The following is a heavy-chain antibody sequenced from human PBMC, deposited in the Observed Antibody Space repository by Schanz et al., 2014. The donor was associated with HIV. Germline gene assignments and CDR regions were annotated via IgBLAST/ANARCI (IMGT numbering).Heavy chain of an antibody. V-gene: IGHV3-33*01. J-gene: IGHJ6*02. CDR2: IWFDGRNK. CDR1: GFTFSSYG. Sequence: QVQLVESGGGVVQPGRSLRLSCAASGFTFSSYGMHWVRQAPGKGLEWVAVIWFDGRNKYYGDSVKGRFMISRYNSNNTLYLQMNSLRAEDTAVYFCTRGRFLERGGMDVWGQGTTVTVSS. D-gene: IGHD3-3*01. CDR3: TRGRFLERGGMDV.